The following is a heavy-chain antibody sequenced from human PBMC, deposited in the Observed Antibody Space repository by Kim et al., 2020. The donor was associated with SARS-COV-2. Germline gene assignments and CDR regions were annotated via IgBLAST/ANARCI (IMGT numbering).Heavy chain of an antibody. Sequence: GGSLRLSCAASGFTFSDYYMSWIRQAPGKGLEWVSYISSSGSTIYYADSGKGRFTISRDNAKNSLYLQMNSLRAEDTAVYYCARDLRRQWLDYYYGMDVWGQGTTVTVSS. V-gene: IGHV3-11*04. CDR1: GFTFSDYY. CDR3: ARDLRRQWLDYYYGMDV. CDR2: ISSSGSTI. D-gene: IGHD6-19*01. J-gene: IGHJ6*02.